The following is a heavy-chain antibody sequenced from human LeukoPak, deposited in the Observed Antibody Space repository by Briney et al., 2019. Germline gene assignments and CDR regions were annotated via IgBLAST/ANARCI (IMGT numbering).Heavy chain of an antibody. V-gene: IGHV1-2*02. CDR1: GYTFTGYY. CDR3: ARDLEGSWYWFDP. CDR2: INPNSGGT. D-gene: IGHD6-13*01. J-gene: IGHJ5*02. Sequence: ASVKVSCKASGYTFTGYYMHWVRQAPGQGLEWMGWINPNSGGTNYAQKFQGRVTMTRDTSISTAYMELSRLRSDDTAVYYCARDLEGSWYWFDPWGQGTLVTVSS.